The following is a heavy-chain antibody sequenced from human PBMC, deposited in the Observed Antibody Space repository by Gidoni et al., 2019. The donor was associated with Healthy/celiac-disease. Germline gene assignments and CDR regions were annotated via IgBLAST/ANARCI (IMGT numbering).Heavy chain of an antibody. J-gene: IGHJ4*02. V-gene: IGHV2-26*01. CDR1: GYSLSNARMG. Sequence: QVTLKESGPVLVKPTETLTLTCTVSGYSLSNARMGVSWIREPPGKALEWLAHIFSNDEQSYSTSLKSMLTISKVTSKSQVVLTMTNMEPVDTDTYYFARILEYYDFWSGYYEGRQHSHFDYWGQGTLVTVSS. CDR2: IFSNDEQ. CDR3: ARILEYYDFWSGYYEGRQHSHFDY. D-gene: IGHD3-3*01.